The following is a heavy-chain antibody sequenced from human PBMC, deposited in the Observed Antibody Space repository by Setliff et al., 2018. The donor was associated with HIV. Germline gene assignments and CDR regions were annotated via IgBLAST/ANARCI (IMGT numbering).Heavy chain of an antibody. D-gene: IGHD3-10*01. Sequence: KTSETLSLTCTVSGGSISSSSYYWGWIRQPPGKGLEWIGSIYYGGTTYYDPSLKSRITISVDTSKNQFSLKVNSVTAADTAVYYCASPKERYYYGSGTNVREYYGMDVWGQGTTVTVSS. V-gene: IGHV4-39*07. CDR1: GGSISSSSYY. CDR2: IYYGGTT. J-gene: IGHJ6*02. CDR3: ASPKERYYYGSGTNVREYYGMDV.